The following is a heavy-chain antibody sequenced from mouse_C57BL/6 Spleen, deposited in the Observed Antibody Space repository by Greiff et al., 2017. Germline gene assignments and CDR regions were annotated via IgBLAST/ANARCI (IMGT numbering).Heavy chain of an antibody. D-gene: IGHD1-1*01. CDR2: IYPGDGDT. V-gene: IGHV1-80*01. J-gene: IGHJ1*03. CDR3: ASDYYGSSLYFDV. CDR1: GYAFSSYW. Sequence: VQLQQSGAELVKPGASVKISCKASGYAFSSYWMNWVKQRPGTGLEWIGQIYPGDGDTTYNGKFKGKATLTADKSSSTAYMQLSSLTSEDSAVYFCASDYYGSSLYFDVWGTGTTVTVSS.